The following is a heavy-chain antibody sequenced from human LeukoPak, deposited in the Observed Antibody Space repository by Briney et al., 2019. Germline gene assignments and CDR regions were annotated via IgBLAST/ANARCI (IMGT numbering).Heavy chain of an antibody. CDR2: IYYSGST. V-gene: IGHV4-39*07. D-gene: IGHD3/OR15-3a*01. CDR3: ARVSNFWTAYYDY. CDR1: GGSISSSSYY. J-gene: IGHJ4*02. Sequence: SETLSLTCTVSGGSISSSSYYWGWIRQPPGKGLEWIGSIYYSGSTYYNPSLKSRVTISVDTSKNQFSLKLSSVTAADTAVYYCARVSNFWTAYYDYWGQGALVTVSS.